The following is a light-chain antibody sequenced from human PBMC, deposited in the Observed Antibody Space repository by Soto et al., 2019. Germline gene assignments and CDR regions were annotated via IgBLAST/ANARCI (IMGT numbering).Light chain of an antibody. Sequence: EIVMTQSPATLSVSPGETATLSCRASQSVSSNLAWYQQKPGQAPRLLIYVASTRATGIPARFTCSGSGTEFTLTISSLQSEDFEVYYCQQYITWPRTFGQGTKLEIK. CDR2: VAS. CDR1: QSVSSN. J-gene: IGKJ2*01. V-gene: IGKV3-15*01. CDR3: QQYITWPRT.